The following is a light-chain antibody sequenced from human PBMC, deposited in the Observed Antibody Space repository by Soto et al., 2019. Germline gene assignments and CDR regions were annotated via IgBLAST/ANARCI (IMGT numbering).Light chain of an antibody. J-gene: IGKJ1*01. CDR3: PQYGSSPTT. V-gene: IGKV3-20*01. Sequence: VLKQSQGTLSLSSGQRPTLFCRASQSVSRNYVVWYQQKPGQAPRLLIYGASGRATGIPDRFSGSGSGTDFTLTISRLEPEDFAVYYCPQYGSSPTTFGHGTKVDIK. CDR2: GAS. CDR1: QSVSRNY.